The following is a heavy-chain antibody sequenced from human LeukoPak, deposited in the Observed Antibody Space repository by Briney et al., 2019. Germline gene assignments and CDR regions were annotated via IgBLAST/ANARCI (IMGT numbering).Heavy chain of an antibody. Sequence: PSETLSLTCAVSGYSISSGYYWGWIRQPPGKGLEWIGSIYHSGSTYYNPSLKGRVTISVDTSKNQFSLKLSSVTAADTAVYYCARHPSSRIVVVITPYFDYWGQGTLVTVSS. D-gene: IGHD3-22*01. CDR3: ARHPSSRIVVVITPYFDY. CDR1: GYSISSGYY. V-gene: IGHV4-38-2*01. J-gene: IGHJ4*02. CDR2: IYHSGST.